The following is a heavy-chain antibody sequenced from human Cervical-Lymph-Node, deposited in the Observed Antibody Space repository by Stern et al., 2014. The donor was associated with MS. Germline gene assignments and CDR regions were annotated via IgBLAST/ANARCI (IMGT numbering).Heavy chain of an antibody. Sequence: EVQLLESGGGLVQPGGSLRLSCVASGFAFRNFAMTCVRQAPGKGLEWISGSGSDGATHFAESVQGRFALSRDNSKNTLYLYMNSLRAEDTAVYYCGKDLHYWSADAWGQGTLVTVAS. CDR2: SGSDGAT. CDR1: GFAFRNFA. D-gene: IGHD1-1*01. V-gene: IGHV3-23*01. J-gene: IGHJ5*02. CDR3: GKDLHYWSADA.